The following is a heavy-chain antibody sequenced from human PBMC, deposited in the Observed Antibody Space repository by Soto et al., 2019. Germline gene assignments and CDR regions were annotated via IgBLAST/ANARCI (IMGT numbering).Heavy chain of an antibody. J-gene: IGHJ4*02. CDR3: VSQRTTVITPAYFDY. CDR1: GGSVTNSSYY. CDR2: VYYRGRS. V-gene: IGHV4-39*01. Sequence: SETLSLTCTVSGGSVTNSSYYWGWIRQSPGKGLEWIGSVYYRGRSYSKSSVKSRVTISVDTSKNQFSLNLNSVTASDTAVYFCVSQRTTVITPAYFDYWGPGALVTSP. D-gene: IGHD4-4*01.